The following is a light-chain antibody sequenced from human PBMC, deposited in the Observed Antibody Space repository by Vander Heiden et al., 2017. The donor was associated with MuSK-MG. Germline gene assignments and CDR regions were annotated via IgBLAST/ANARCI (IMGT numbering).Light chain of an antibody. CDR1: ESIRSW. V-gene: IGKV1-5*03. J-gene: IGKJ1*01. CDR3: QQYITYWT. Sequence: DIQMTQSPSTLSASVGDRVTITCRASESIRSWLAWYQQKPGRAPKLLIYKASTLEEGVPSRFSGTQSGTLFTLTISSLQPDDFATYVCQQYITYWTFGQGTRVENK. CDR2: KAS.